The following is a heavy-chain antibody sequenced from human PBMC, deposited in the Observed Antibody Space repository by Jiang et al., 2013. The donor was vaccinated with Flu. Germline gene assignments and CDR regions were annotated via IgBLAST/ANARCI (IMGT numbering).Heavy chain of an antibody. Sequence: GAEVKKPGSSVKVSCKASGGSFSNYALTWVRQAPGHGLEWTARVIPVLRKVDYAERFLGRVTVTADRSTNTVYLELNSLRPEDTAIYYCAIDHTYYDSINVHYMGWFNPWGQGTLVTVSS. V-gene: IGHV1-69*04. D-gene: IGHD3-3*01. J-gene: IGHJ5*02. CDR1: GGSFSNYA. CDR2: VIPVLRKV. CDR3: AIDHTYYDSINVHYMGWFNP.